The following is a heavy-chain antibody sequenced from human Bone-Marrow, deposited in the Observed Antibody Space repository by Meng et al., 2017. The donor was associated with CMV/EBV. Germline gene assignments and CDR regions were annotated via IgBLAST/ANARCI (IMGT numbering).Heavy chain of an antibody. Sequence: GASLKISCAASGFTVSSNYMSWVRQAPGKGLEWVSVIYSCGSTYYADSVKGRFTISRDNSKNTLYLQMNSLRAEDTAVYYCARDLGGVDFGVVRGDYYGMDVWGQGTTVTVSS. V-gene: IGHV3-66*03. D-gene: IGHD3-3*01. J-gene: IGHJ6*02. CDR2: IYSCGST. CDR1: GFTVSSNY. CDR3: ARDLGGVDFGVVRGDYYGMDV.